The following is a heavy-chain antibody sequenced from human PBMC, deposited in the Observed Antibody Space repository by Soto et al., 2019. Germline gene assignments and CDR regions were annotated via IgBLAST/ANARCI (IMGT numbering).Heavy chain of an antibody. CDR2: IYYSGST. D-gene: IGHD3-22*01. V-gene: IGHV4-59*01. CDR1: GGSISSYY. CDR3: ARGRDSSGYYYPRAYFDY. Sequence: SETLSLTCTVSGGSISSYYWSWIRQPPGKGLEWIGYIYYSGSTNYNPSLKSRVTISVDTSKNQFSLKLSSVTAADTAVYYCARGRDSSGYYYPRAYFDYWGQGTLVTVSS. J-gene: IGHJ4*02.